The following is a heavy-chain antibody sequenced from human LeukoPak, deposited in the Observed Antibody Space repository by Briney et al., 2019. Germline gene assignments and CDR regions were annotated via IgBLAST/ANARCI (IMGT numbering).Heavy chain of an antibody. V-gene: IGHV3-11*01. J-gene: IGHJ4*02. CDR3: ARDWGVSGWVDY. CDR1: GFTFSNYY. CDR2: ISISGNTI. Sequence: GGSLRLSCAASGFTFSNYYMNWIRQAPGKGLEWVSYISISGNTIYYADSVKGRFTISRDNAKNSLYLQMNSLRAEDTAVYYCARDWGVSGWVDYWGQGTLVTVSS. D-gene: IGHD6-19*01.